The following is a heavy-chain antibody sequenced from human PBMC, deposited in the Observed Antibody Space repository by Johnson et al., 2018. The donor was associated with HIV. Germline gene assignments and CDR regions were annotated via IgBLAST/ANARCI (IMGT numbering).Heavy chain of an antibody. D-gene: IGHD3-16*01. V-gene: IGHV3-66*01. CDR2: IFSGGST. Sequence: VQLVESGGGVVQPGRSLRLSCAASGFTFSSNYMSWVSQAPGKGLEWGSVIFSGGSTHYADSVKGRFTISRDKSKNTLYLQMNSLRAEDTAVYYCARDGGSYVTDIWGQGTMVTVSS. CDR3: ARDGGSYVTDI. CDR1: GFTFSSNY. J-gene: IGHJ3*02.